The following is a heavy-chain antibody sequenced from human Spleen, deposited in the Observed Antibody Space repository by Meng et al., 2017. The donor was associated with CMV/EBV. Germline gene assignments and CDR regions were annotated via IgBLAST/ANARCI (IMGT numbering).Heavy chain of an antibody. Sequence: SETLSLICTVSGGSISSYYWSWIRQPPGKELEWIGYIYYSGSTNYNPSLKSRVSISVDTSKKQFSLRLSSVTAADTAVYYCARARSIAAIDYWGQGTLVTVSS. J-gene: IGHJ4*02. CDR3: ARARSIAAIDY. D-gene: IGHD6-6*01. CDR2: IYYSGST. CDR1: GGSISSYY. V-gene: IGHV4-59*01.